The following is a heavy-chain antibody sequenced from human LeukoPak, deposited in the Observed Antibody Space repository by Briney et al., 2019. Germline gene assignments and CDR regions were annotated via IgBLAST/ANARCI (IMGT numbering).Heavy chain of an antibody. CDR3: MGYGGNSAYYFDY. D-gene: IGHD4-23*01. J-gene: IGHJ4*02. CDR1: GGSISSGDYY. Sequence: SETLSLTCTVSGGSISSGDYYWSWIRQPPGKGLEWIGYIYYSGSTYYNPSLKSRVTISVDTSKNQFSLKLSSVTAADTAVYYCMGYGGNSAYYFDYWGQGTLVTVSS. CDR2: IYYSGST. V-gene: IGHV4-30-4*01.